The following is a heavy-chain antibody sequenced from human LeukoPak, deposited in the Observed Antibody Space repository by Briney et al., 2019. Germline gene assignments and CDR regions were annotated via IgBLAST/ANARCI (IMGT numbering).Heavy chain of an antibody. CDR2: LKQDGSGK. D-gene: IGHD3-10*02. J-gene: IGHJ6*04. V-gene: IGHV3-7*01. Sequence: PGGSLRLSCEASGFTFSNYWMSWVRQAPGKGLEWVASLKQDGSGKYYVDSVKGRFTISRDNAKNSVYLQMNSLRAEDTAVYYCAELGITMIGGVWGKGTTVTISS. CDR1: GFTFSNYW. CDR3: AELGITMIGGV.